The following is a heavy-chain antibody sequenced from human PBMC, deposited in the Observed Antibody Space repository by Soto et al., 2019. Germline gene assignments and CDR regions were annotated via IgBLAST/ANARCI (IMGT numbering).Heavy chain of an antibody. D-gene: IGHD6-13*01. CDR2: INWNSGSI. Sequence: SLRLSCAASGFTFDDYAIHCFRQVAWKCLEWVSGINWNSGSIGYGDSVKGRFAISRDNAKNSLHLQMNSLSAEDTAFYYCVKDESINWYSGHFRHWGQGTLVTVSS. CDR3: VKDESINWYSGHFRH. V-gene: IGHV3-9*01. J-gene: IGHJ1*01. CDR1: GFTFDDYA.